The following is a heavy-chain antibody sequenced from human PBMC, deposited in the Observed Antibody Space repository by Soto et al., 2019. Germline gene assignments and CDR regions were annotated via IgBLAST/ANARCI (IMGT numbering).Heavy chain of an antibody. J-gene: IGHJ4*02. CDR1: GVTVSSNY. V-gene: IGHV3-66*04. Sequence: EVQLVESGGGLVQPGGSLRLSCAASGVTVSSNYMSWVRQAPGKGLEWVSVIYSGGSTYYADSVKGRFTISRANSKNTLYLQMTSLRAEDTAVYYCARHGYNYGGGYFDYWGQGTLVTVSS. D-gene: IGHD5-18*01. CDR2: IYSGGST. CDR3: ARHGYNYGGGYFDY.